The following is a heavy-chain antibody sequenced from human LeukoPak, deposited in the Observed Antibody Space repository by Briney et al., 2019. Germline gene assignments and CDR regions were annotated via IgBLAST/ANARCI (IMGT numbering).Heavy chain of an antibody. V-gene: IGHV4-39*07. J-gene: IGHJ4*02. D-gene: IGHD3-10*01. CDR1: GGSISSSSYY. CDR3: ARGSSPDFDY. CDR2: IYYSGST. Sequence: SETLSLTCTVSGGSISSSSYYWGWIRQPPGKGLEWIGSIYYSGSTYYNPSLKSRVTISVDTSKNQFSLKLSSVTAADTAVYYCARGSSPDFDYWDQGTLVTVSS.